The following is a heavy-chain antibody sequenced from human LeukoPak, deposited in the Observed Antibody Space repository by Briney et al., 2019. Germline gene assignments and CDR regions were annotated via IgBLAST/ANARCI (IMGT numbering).Heavy chain of an antibody. CDR3: ARARPESYNWFDP. CDR2: IYSGGST. D-gene: IGHD6-6*01. J-gene: IGHJ5*02. CDR1: GFTVSSNY. V-gene: IGHV3-53*05. Sequence: GGSLRLSCAASGFTVSSNYMSWVRQAPGKGLEWVSVIYSGGSTYYADSVKGRFTISRDNSKNTLYLQMNSLRAEDTAVYYCARARPESYNWFDPWGQGTLVTVSS.